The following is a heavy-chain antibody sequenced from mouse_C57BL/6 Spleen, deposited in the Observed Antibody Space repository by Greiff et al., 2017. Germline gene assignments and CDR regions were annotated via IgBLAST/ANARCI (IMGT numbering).Heavy chain of an antibody. CDR3: ARRDYGSSSGGLDY. CDR1: GYAFSSYW. J-gene: IGHJ2*01. CDR2: IYPGDGDT. D-gene: IGHD1-1*01. V-gene: IGHV1-80*01. Sequence: VKLQQSGAELVKPGASVKISCKASGYAFSSYWMNWVKQRPGKGLEWIGQIYPGDGDTNYNGKFKGKATLTADKSSSTAYMQLSSLTSEDSAVYFCARRDYGSSSGGLDYWGQGTTLTVSS.